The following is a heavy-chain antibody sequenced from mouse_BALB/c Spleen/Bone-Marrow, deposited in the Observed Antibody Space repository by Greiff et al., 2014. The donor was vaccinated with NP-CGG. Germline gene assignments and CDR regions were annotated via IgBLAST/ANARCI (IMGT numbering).Heavy chain of an antibody. V-gene: IGHV5-12*02. CDR1: GFSFSDYY. Sequence: EVMLVESGGGLVQPGGSLKLSCATSGFSFSDYYMYWIRQTPEKRLEWVAYISNGGGSTYYPDTVKGRFTISRDNAKNTLYLQMSRLKSEDTAMYYCARLGDYSYFDHWGQGTTLTVSS. J-gene: IGHJ2*01. D-gene: IGHD1-1*01. CDR3: ARLGDYSYFDH. CDR2: ISNGGGST.